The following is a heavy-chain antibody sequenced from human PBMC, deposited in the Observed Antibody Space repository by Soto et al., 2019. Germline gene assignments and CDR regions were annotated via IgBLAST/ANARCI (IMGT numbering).Heavy chain of an antibody. D-gene: IGHD1-1*01. J-gene: IGHJ4*02. Sequence: EVPLLESGGGLVQPGGSLRLSCAASGFSFSSYAMSWVRQAPGKGLEWVSTISGSGGGTYYAGSVKGRFTISRDNSKNSLYLQMNSLRAEDTAVYYCAKDPPQTGTTFDCWGQGTLVTVSS. CDR1: GFSFSSYA. CDR3: AKDPPQTGTTFDC. CDR2: ISGSGGGT. V-gene: IGHV3-23*01.